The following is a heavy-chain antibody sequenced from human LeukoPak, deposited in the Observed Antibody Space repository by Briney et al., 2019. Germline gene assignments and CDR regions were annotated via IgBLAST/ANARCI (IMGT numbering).Heavy chain of an antibody. CDR3: ARQMYSGNYYFDY. CDR2: IYPGDSDT. D-gene: IGHD1-26*01. V-gene: IGHV5-51*01. J-gene: IGHJ4*02. Sequence: GESLQISCKGFGYSFRDYWIGWVRQMPGKGLEWMGIIYPGDSDTRYSPSFQGQVTISADKSITTAYLQWSSLKASDTAMYYCARQMYSGNYYFDYWGQGTLVTVSS. CDR1: GYSFRDYW.